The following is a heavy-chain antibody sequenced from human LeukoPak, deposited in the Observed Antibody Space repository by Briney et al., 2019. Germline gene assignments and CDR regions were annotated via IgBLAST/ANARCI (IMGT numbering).Heavy chain of an antibody. V-gene: IGHV3-23*01. Sequence: GGSLRLSCAASGFTFSSYAMSWVRQAPGKGLEWVSAISGSGGSTYYADSVEGRFTISRDNSKNTLYLQMNSLRAEDTAVYYCAKDGVDTGSFDIWGQGTMVTVSS. CDR1: GFTFSSYA. CDR3: AKDGVDTGSFDI. J-gene: IGHJ3*02. CDR2: ISGSGGST. D-gene: IGHD5-18*01.